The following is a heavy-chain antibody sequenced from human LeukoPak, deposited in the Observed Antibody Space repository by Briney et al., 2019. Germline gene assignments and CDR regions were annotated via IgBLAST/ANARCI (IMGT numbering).Heavy chain of an antibody. CDR2: IYYSGST. Sequence: SETLSLTCTVSGGSISSSSYYWGWLRQPPGKGLEWIGSIYYSGSTYYNPSLKSRVTISVDTSKNQFSLKLSSVTAADTAVYYCVREGGYSSYYFDYWGQGTLVTVSS. CDR3: VREGGYSSYYFDY. J-gene: IGHJ4*02. D-gene: IGHD5-18*01. CDR1: GGSISSSSYY. V-gene: IGHV4-39*07.